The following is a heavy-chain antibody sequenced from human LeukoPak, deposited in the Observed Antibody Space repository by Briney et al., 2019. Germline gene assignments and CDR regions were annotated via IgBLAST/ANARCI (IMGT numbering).Heavy chain of an antibody. CDR3: AKEEGGGYSGYDLVWGMGLRLGELSS. V-gene: IGHV4-61*02. Sequence: PSQTLSLTCTVSGGSISSGSYYWSWIRQPAGKGLEWIGRIYTSGSTNYNPSLKSRVTISVDTYKNQFSLKLSSVTAADTAVYYWAKEEGGGYSGYDLVWGMGLRLGELSSWGQGTLVTVSS. CDR2: IYTSGST. D-gene: IGHD3-16*02. CDR1: GGSISSGSYY. J-gene: IGHJ5*02.